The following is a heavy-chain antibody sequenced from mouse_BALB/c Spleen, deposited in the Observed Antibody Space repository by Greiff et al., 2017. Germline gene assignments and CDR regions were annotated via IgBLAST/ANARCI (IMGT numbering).Heavy chain of an antibody. V-gene: IGHV5-4*02. D-gene: IGHD1-1*01. CDR3: ARGISRDYAMDY. Sequence: VQLQQSGGGLVKPGGSLKLSCAASGFTFSDYYMYWVRQTPEKRLEWVATISDGGSYTYYPDSVKGRFTISRDNAKNNLYLQMSSLKSEDTAMYYCARGISRDYAMDYWGQGTSVTVSS. CDR2: ISDGGSYT. CDR1: GFTFSDYY. J-gene: IGHJ4*01.